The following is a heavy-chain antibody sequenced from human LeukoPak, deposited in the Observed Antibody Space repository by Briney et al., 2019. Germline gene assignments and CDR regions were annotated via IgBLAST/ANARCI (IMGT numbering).Heavy chain of an antibody. CDR3: ARDTDGFESGYGYYYYLGMDV. CDR2: ISSSSGYI. V-gene: IGHV3-21*01. J-gene: IGHJ6*02. CDR1: GITISSYS. Sequence: GGSLRLSCAASGITISSYSMNWVRQAPGKGLEWVSSISSSSGYIYYEDSVQGRFTISRDNAKNSLFLQMNSLRAEDTAVYYCARDTDGFESGYGYYYYLGMDVWGQGTTVTVSS. D-gene: IGHD3-3*01.